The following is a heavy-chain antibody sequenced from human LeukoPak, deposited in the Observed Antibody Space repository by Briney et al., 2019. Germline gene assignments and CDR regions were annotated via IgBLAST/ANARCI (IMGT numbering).Heavy chain of an antibody. CDR3: AKDRYYGSGSYEDY. J-gene: IGHJ4*02. CDR1: GFTFSSYA. D-gene: IGHD3-10*01. CDR2: ISYDGSNK. V-gene: IGHV3-30-3*01. Sequence: NPGGSLRLSCAASGFTFSSYAMHWVRQAPGKGLEWVAVISYDGSNKYYADSVKGRFTISRDNSKNTLYLQMNSLRAEDTAVYYCAKDRYYGSGSYEDYWGQGTLVTVSS.